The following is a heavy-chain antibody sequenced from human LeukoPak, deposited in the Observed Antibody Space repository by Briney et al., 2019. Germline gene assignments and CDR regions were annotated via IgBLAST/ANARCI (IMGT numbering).Heavy chain of an antibody. Sequence: PSETLSLTCTVSGGSISSSSYYWGWIRQPPGKGLEWIGSIYYSGSTYYNPSLKSRATISVDTSKNQFSLKLSSVTAADTAVYYCARHSPGYYYYGMDVWGQGTTVTVSS. D-gene: IGHD7-27*01. CDR1: GGSISSSSYY. CDR3: ARHSPGYYYYGMDV. J-gene: IGHJ6*02. V-gene: IGHV4-39*01. CDR2: IYYSGST.